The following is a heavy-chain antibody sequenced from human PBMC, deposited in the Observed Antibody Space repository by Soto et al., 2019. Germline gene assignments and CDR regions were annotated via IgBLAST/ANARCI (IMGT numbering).Heavy chain of an antibody. CDR2: TYYRSKWYN. V-gene: IGHV6-1*01. J-gene: IGHJ6*02. CDR3: ARGSNWNYVGYYYYGMDV. D-gene: IGHD1-7*01. Sequence: SQTLSLTCVISGDSVSSNSAAWNWIRQSPSRGLEWLGRTYYRSKWYNDYAVSVKSRITINPDTSKNQFSLQLNSVTPEDTAVYYCARGSNWNYVGYYYYGMDVWGQGTTVTVSS. CDR1: GDSVSSNSAA.